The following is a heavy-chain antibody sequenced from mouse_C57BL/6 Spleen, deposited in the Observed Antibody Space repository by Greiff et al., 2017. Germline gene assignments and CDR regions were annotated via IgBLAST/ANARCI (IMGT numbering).Heavy chain of an antibody. Sequence: VQLQQPGAELVKPGASVKVSCKASGYTFTSYWMHWVKQRPGQGLEWIGRIHPSDSDTNYNQKFKGKATLTVDKSSSTAYMQLRSLTSEDSAVYCCAIMAGYYYAMDYWGQGTSVTVSS. CDR3: AIMAGYYYAMDY. J-gene: IGHJ4*01. D-gene: IGHD2-2*01. V-gene: IGHV1-74*01. CDR2: IHPSDSDT. CDR1: GYTFTSYW.